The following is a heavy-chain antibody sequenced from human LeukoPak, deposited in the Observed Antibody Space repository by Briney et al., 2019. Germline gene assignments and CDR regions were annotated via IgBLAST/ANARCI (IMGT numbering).Heavy chain of an antibody. CDR2: IIPIFGTA. CDR1: GGPFSSYA. V-gene: IGHV1-69*06. CDR3: ARVLHDYVWGSYRSYHMDV. Sequence: SVKVSCKASGGPFSSYAISWVRQAPGQGLEWMGGIIPIFGTANYAQKFQGRVTITAGKSTSTAYMELSSLRSEDTAVYYCARVLHDYVWGSYRSYHMDVWGKGTTVTVSS. J-gene: IGHJ6*03. D-gene: IGHD3-16*02.